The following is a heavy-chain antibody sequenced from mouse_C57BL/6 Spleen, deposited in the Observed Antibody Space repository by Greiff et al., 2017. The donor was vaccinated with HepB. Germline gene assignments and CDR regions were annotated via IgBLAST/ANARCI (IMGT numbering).Heavy chain of an antibody. Sequence: EVKLQESGPGLVKPSQSLSLTCSVTGYSITSGYYWNWIRQFPGNKLEWMGYISYDGSNNYNPSLKNRISITRDTSKNQFFLKLNSVTTEDTATYYCARDDDGYPFDYWGQGTTLTVSS. CDR2: ISYDGSN. J-gene: IGHJ2*01. D-gene: IGHD2-3*01. CDR3: ARDDDGYPFDY. CDR1: GYSITSGYY. V-gene: IGHV3-6*01.